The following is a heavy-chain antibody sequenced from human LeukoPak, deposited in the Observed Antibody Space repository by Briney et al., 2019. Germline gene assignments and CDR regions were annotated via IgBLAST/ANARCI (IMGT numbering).Heavy chain of an antibody. CDR2: IYYSGST. J-gene: IGHJ4*02. V-gene: IGHV4-39*01. D-gene: IGHD3-22*01. Sequence: KPSETLSLTCSVSGGSISGSSYYWGWIRQPPGKGLEWIGSIYYSGSTYYNPSLNSRVTTSVDTSKNQFSLKLSSVTAADTAVYYCQGRYYDSSGYYNFDYWGQGTRVTLSS. CDR1: GGSISGSSYY. CDR3: QGRYYDSSGYYNFDY.